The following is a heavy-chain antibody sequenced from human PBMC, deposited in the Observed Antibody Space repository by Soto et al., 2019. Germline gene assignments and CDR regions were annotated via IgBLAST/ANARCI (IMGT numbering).Heavy chain of an antibody. J-gene: IGHJ3*02. CDR2: IKQDGSEK. V-gene: IGHV3-7*01. Sequence: GGSLRLSCAASGFTFSSYWMSWVRQAPGKGLEWVANIKQDGSEKYYVDSVKGRFTISRDNAKNSLYLQMNSLRAEDTAVYYCATVRGTQGIGAAFDIWGQGTMVTVSS. CDR3: ATVRGTQGIGAAFDI. CDR1: GFTFSSYW. D-gene: IGHD3-10*01.